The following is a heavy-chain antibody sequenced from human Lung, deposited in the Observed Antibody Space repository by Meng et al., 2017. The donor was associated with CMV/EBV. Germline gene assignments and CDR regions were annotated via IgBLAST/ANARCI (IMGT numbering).Heavy chain of an antibody. Sequence: GGSLRLSCAASGFTFSRHAMHWVRQAPGKGLEWVAVISYGGSGKYYADSVRGRLTISTDESKNTLYLQINSLRTEDTAVYYCARDSDSGSYWGDNWFDPWGQGTLVTVSS. D-gene: IGHD1-26*01. CDR2: ISYGGSGK. J-gene: IGHJ5*02. CDR3: ARDSDSGSYWGDNWFDP. V-gene: IGHV3-30-3*01. CDR1: GFTFSRHA.